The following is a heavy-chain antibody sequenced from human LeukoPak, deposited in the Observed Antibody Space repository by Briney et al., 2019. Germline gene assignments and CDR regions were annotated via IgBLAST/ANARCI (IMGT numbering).Heavy chain of an antibody. Sequence: GESLKIFCKAASDISTTNYIKWLRQMPGKGLEWMGRIHPSDSSTDSSTDYNPPFQGHVSFSVDTSTTTAYRHWSSLKASDTAMYYCDTRGNWGHGTLVTVSS. CDR3: DTRGN. V-gene: IGHV5-10-1*01. D-gene: IGHD3-9*01. CDR1: SDISTTNY. J-gene: IGHJ4*01. CDR2: IHPSDSSTDSST.